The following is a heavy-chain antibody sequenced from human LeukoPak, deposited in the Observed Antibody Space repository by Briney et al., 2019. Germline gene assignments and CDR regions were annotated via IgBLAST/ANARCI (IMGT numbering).Heavy chain of an antibody. V-gene: IGHV1-69*13. D-gene: IGHD2-15*01. CDR3: ARDNCSGGSCYRYSGYYFDY. CDR2: IIPIFGTA. Sequence: SVKVSCKASGGTFSSYAISWVRQAPGQGLEWMGGIIPIFGTANYAQKFQGRVTITADESTSTAYMELSSLRSEDTAVYYCARDNCSGGSCYRYSGYYFDYWGRGTLVTVSS. CDR1: GGTFSSYA. J-gene: IGHJ4*02.